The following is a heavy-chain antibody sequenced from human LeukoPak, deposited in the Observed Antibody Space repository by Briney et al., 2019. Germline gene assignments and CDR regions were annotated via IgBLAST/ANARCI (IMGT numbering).Heavy chain of an antibody. Sequence: PGRSLRLSCAASGFTFDDYAMHWVRQAPGKGLEWVSGISWNSGSIGYADSVKGRFTISRDNAKNSLYLQMNSLRAEDTALYYCAKAKRRSKTRNNWFDPWAREPWSPSPQ. CDR2: ISWNSGSI. J-gene: IGHJ5*02. D-gene: IGHD5-24*01. CDR3: AKAKRRSKTRNNWFDP. CDR1: GFTFDDYA. V-gene: IGHV3-9*01.